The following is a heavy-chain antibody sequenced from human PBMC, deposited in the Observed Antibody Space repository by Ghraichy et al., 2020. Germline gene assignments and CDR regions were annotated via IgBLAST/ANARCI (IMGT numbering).Heavy chain of an antibody. Sequence: GESLNISCAASGFTFSDYYMSWIRQAPGKGLEWVSYISSSSSYTNYADSVKGRFTISRDNAKNSLYLQMNSLRAEDTAVYYCARREMGSGWSFDYWGQGTLVTVSS. J-gene: IGHJ4*02. CDR2: ISSSSSYT. V-gene: IGHV3-11*06. CDR1: GFTFSDYY. CDR3: ARREMGSGWSFDY. D-gene: IGHD6-19*01.